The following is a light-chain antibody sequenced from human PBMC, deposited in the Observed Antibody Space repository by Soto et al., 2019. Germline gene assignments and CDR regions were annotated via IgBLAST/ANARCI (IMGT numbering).Light chain of an antibody. J-gene: IGKJ1*01. CDR1: QSLLHSNGYNY. CDR3: MQALQTQWT. Sequence: DIVMTQSPLSLPVTPGEPASISCRSSQSLLHSNGYNYLDWYLQKPGQSPQLLIYLGSNRASGVPERFSGSGSGTDFTLRITRVEAEDVGVYHCMQALQTQWTFGQGTKVEIK. V-gene: IGKV2-28*01. CDR2: LGS.